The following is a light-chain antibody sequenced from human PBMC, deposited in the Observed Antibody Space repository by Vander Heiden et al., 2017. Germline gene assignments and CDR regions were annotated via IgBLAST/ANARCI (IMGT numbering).Light chain of an antibody. Sequence: DIQMTQSPSTLSASVGDRVTITCRASQSISSWLAWYQQKPGKAPKLLIYKASSLESGVPSRFSGSGSGTEFTLTISSLQPDDFATYYCQQSKAFGQGTKLXIK. CDR2: KAS. CDR1: QSISSW. J-gene: IGKJ2*01. V-gene: IGKV1-5*03. CDR3: QQSKA.